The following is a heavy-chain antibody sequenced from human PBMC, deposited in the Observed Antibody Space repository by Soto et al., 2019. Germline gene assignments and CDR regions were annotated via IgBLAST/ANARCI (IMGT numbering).Heavy chain of an antibody. CDR1: GYTFTSYD. Sequence: QVQLVQYAAEVKKPGASVTVSCKASGYTFTSYDINWVRQATGQGLEWMGWMNPNSGNTGYAQKFQGRVTMTRNTSIRTAYMELSNLRSEDTAVYYCARESQWVIDYWGQGTLVTVSS. V-gene: IGHV1-8*01. J-gene: IGHJ4*02. CDR3: ARESQWVIDY. CDR2: MNPNSGNT. D-gene: IGHD6-19*01.